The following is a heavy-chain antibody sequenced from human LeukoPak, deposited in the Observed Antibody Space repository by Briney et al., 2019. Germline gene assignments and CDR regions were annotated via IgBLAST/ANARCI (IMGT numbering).Heavy chain of an antibody. CDR3: ARDQYYYGSGLYWFDP. V-gene: IGHV4-4*07. CDR1: GGSISSYY. D-gene: IGHD3-10*01. Sequence: SETLSLTCTVSGGSISSYYWSWIRQPAGEGLEWIGRIYTSGSTNYNPSLKSRVTMSVDTSKNQFSLKLSSVTAADTAVYYCARDQYYYGSGLYWFDPGAREPWSPSPQ. CDR2: IYTSGST. J-gene: IGHJ5*02.